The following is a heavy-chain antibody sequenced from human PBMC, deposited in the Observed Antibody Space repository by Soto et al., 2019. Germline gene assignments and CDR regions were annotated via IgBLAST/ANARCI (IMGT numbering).Heavy chain of an antibody. CDR3: EKAAGPGVAKVTSFHY. D-gene: IGHD4-4*01. Sequence: QVQLVESGGGVVQPGRSLRLSCAASGFIFSNYGMHWVRQAPGKGLEWVAIIANDGSNKNYADSVKGRFTISRDNSKNTLDLQMNSLITEDTGIYYCEKAAGPGVAKVTSFHYWGQGTLVTVSS. J-gene: IGHJ4*02. CDR2: IANDGSNK. CDR1: GFIFSNYG. V-gene: IGHV3-30*18.